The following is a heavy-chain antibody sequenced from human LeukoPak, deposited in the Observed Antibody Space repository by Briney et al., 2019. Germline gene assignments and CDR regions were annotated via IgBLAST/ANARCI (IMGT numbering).Heavy chain of an antibody. D-gene: IGHD2-15*01. CDR3: ANSVYDCSGGSCYFFDY. Sequence: GGSLRLSCAASGFTFSSYAMSWVRRAPGKGLEWVSAISGSGGSTYYADSVKGRFTISRDNSKNTLYLQMNSLRAEDTAVYYCANSVYDCSGGSCYFFDYWGQGTLVTVSS. J-gene: IGHJ4*02. CDR1: GFTFSSYA. V-gene: IGHV3-23*01. CDR2: ISGSGGST.